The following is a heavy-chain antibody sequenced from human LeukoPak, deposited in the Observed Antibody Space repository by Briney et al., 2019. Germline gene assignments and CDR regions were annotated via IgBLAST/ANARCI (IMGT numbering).Heavy chain of an antibody. CDR2: ITGGAENT. CDR1: GFTFSGHA. Sequence: GGSLRLSCAASGFTFSGHAMSWVRQAPGKGLNWLLTITGGAENTYYAGSVKGRFTISRDNSKNTVYLQMDSLRVEDTAVYYCAKVLSGSQDYWGQGTLVTVFS. V-gene: IGHV3-23*01. D-gene: IGHD1-26*01. J-gene: IGHJ4*02. CDR3: AKVLSGSQDY.